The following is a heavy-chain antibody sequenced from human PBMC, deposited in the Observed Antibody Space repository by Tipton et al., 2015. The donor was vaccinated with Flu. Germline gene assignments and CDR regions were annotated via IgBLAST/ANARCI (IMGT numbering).Heavy chain of an antibody. CDR1: GGSISSHY. CDR2: IFYTGDT. V-gene: IGHV4-59*11. J-gene: IGHJ2*01. D-gene: IGHD3-3*01. CDR3: ARVERGFFDL. Sequence: LRLSCTVSGGSISSHYWTWIRQRPGKGLEWIGYIFYTGDTNYNPSLLSRVTISQDTSKNQFSLKLSAVTAADTAVYFCARVERGFFDLWGRGTLATVSS.